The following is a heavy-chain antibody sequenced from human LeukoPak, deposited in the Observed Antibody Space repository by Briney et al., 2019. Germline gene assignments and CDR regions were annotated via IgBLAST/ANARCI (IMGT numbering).Heavy chain of an antibody. V-gene: IGHV4-59*11. CDR1: GGSISSHY. J-gene: IGHJ4*02. CDR2: ISNSGST. CDR3: ARGTHYNDSSGFFSLDY. Sequence: SETLSLTCTVSGGSISSHYWSWIRQPPGKGLEWIGYISNSGSTNYNPSLKSRVTISLDTSKNQFSLKLSSVTAADTALYYCARGTHYNDSSGFFSLDYWGQGTLVTVSS. D-gene: IGHD3-22*01.